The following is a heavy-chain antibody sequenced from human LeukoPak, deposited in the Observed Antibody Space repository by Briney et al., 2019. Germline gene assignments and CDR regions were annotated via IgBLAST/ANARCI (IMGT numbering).Heavy chain of an antibody. CDR2: ISAYNGNT. CDR1: GYSFTAYY. Sequence: GASVKVSCKASGYSFTAYYMHWVRQAPGQGLEWMGWISAYNGNTNYAQKLQGRVTMTTDTSTSTAYMGLRSLRSDDTAVYYCARAEVATIRGKSAYWGQGTPVTVSS. CDR3: ARAEVATIRGKSAY. J-gene: IGHJ4*02. D-gene: IGHD5-24*01. V-gene: IGHV1-18*04.